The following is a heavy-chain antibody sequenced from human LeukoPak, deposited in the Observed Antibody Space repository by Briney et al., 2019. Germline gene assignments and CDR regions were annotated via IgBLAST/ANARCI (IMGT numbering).Heavy chain of an antibody. Sequence: SETLSLTCTVSGDSISSTTNSWGWIRQPPGKGLEWIGSLYYTGSSYYNPSLKRRVTISGDTSNNQISLRMNSVTAADTAIYYCARVACSSTSCYPEFDYWGQGTLVTVSS. CDR3: ARVACSSTSCYPEFDY. CDR2: LYYTGSS. J-gene: IGHJ4*02. CDR1: GDSISSTTNS. V-gene: IGHV4-39*01. D-gene: IGHD2-2*01.